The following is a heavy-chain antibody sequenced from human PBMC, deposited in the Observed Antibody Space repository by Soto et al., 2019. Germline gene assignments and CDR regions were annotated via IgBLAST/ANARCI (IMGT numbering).Heavy chain of an antibody. J-gene: IGHJ5*02. CDR3: AKKHSGSSLAS. D-gene: IGHD5-12*01. Sequence: QVQLVQSGAEVMKPGASVKVSCTASGYSFISAEINWVRQATGQGLEWVGQMNPNTGYTESAGKFQGRVRLTRDISSNTAYLELSGLASEDTGVYYCAKKHSGSSLASWGQGSLFSVSS. CDR1: GYSFISAE. CDR2: MNPNTGYT. V-gene: IGHV1-8*01.